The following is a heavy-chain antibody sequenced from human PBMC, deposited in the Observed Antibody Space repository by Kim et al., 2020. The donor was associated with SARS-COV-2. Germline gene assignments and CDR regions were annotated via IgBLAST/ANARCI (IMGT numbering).Heavy chain of an antibody. D-gene: IGHD3-22*01. CDR3: ARGLKGYDSSGYYYGQFDY. Sequence: SRVTIAVDKSKNQFSLKLSSVTAADTAVYYCARGLKGYDSSGYYYGQFDYWGQGTLVTVSS. J-gene: IGHJ4*02. V-gene: IGHV4-4*02.